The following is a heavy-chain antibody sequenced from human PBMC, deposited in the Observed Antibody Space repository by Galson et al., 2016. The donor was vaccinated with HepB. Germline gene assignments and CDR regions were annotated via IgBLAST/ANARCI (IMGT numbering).Heavy chain of an antibody. Sequence: SLRLSCAASGFTLSSYSMHWVRQAPGKGLEWVAVILYNGGSEYYADSVKGRFTISRDKSKNTLYLQMNSLSAEDTAVYYCAAEYSSLMGAFDIWGQGTMVTVSS. J-gene: IGHJ3*02. CDR2: ILYNGGSE. D-gene: IGHD6-6*01. CDR3: AAEYSSLMGAFDI. V-gene: IGHV3-30*03. CDR1: GFTLSSYS.